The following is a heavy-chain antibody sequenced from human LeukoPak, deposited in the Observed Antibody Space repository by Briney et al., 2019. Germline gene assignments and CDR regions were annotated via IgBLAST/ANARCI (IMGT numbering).Heavy chain of an antibody. CDR2: MNPNSGNT. J-gene: IGHJ4*02. D-gene: IGHD3-9*01. Sequence: GASVKVSCKASGYTFTTYDINWVRQATGQGLEWMGWMNPNSGNTGYAQKFQGRLTMTTDTSTNTAYMELRSLRSDDTAVYHCARTSGILTGLDHYLDYWGQGALVTVSS. CDR3: ARTSGILTGLDHYLDY. CDR1: GYTFTTYD. V-gene: IGHV1-8*01.